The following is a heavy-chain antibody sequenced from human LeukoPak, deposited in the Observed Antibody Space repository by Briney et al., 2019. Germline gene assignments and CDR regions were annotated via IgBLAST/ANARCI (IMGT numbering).Heavy chain of an antibody. J-gene: IGHJ4*02. CDR1: GFTFSSYA. CDR3: AKGGHYDSSGYSTTTTYFDS. D-gene: IGHD3-22*01. Sequence: GGSLRLSCAASGFTFSSYAMSWVRQAPGKGLEWVSAISGSGGSTYYADSVKGRFTISRDNSKNTLYLQMNSLRAEDTAVYYCAKGGHYDSSGYSTTTTYFDSWGQGSLVTVSS. V-gene: IGHV3-23*01. CDR2: ISGSGGST.